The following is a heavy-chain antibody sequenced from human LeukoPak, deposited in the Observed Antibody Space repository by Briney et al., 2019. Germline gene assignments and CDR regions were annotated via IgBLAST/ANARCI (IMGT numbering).Heavy chain of an antibody. CDR2: MSCDGSTK. CDR1: GFNFGGYA. J-gene: IGHJ4*02. D-gene: IGHD3-22*01. V-gene: IGHV3-30*04. Sequence: GGSLRLSCTASGFNFGGYAINWVRQAPGQGLEWVAVMSCDGSTKYYADSMKGRFTISRDNSKNTLYLQMNSLRAEDTAVYYCAREGYYDSSGYSDAGIDYWGQGSLVTVSS. CDR3: AREGYYDSSGYSDAGIDY.